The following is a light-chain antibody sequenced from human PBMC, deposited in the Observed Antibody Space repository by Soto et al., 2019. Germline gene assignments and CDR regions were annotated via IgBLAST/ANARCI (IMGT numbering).Light chain of an antibody. J-gene: IGKJ4*01. CDR1: QSVSSD. CDR2: GAS. Sequence: EVVMTQSPATLSVSPGERATLSCRASQSVSSDLVWYQQKPGQAPRLLIYGASTRATGIPVRFSGSGSGTEFTLTISSLQSEDFAVYYCQQYNNWPPTFGGGTKVDIK. V-gene: IGKV3-15*01. CDR3: QQYNNWPPT.